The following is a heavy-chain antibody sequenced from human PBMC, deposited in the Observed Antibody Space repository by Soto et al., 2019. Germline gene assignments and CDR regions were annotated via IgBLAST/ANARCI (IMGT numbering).Heavy chain of an antibody. Sequence: QVQLQESGPGLVKPSQTLSLTCTASGGSISNDDDYWSWIRQPPGKGLEWIGYIYYSGTTSYNPPLNSRLSISIDTSKNRFSLKLTSVTAADTAVYYCARSNWERRYFDLWGRGTLVTVSS. CDR2: IYYSGTT. V-gene: IGHV4-30-4*01. CDR1: GGSISNDDDY. J-gene: IGHJ2*01. D-gene: IGHD1-26*01. CDR3: ARSNWERRYFDL.